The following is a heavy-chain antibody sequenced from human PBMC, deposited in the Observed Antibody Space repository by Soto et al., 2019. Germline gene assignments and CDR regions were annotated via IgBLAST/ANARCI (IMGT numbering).Heavy chain of an antibody. D-gene: IGHD2-15*01. CDR3: ARGGGGKSHYYYYYGMDV. CDR2: TYYRSKWYN. V-gene: IGHV6-1*01. CDR1: WDSVSSNSAA. J-gene: IGHJ6*02. Sequence: PSQTLSLTCAISWDSVSSNSAAWNWIRQSPSRGLEWLGRTYYRSKWYNDYAVSVKSRITINPDTSKNQFSLQLNSVTPEDTAVYYCARGGGGKSHYYYYYGMDVWGQGTTVTVSS.